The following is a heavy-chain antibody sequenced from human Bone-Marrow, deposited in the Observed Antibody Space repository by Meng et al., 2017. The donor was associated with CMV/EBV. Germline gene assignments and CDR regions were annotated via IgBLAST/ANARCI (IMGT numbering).Heavy chain of an antibody. CDR1: GFTFSSYS. D-gene: IGHD6-19*01. J-gene: IGHJ6*02. Sequence: GGSLRLSCAASGFTFSSYSMNWVRQAPGKGLEWVSSISSSSSYIYYADSVKGRFTISRDNAKNSLYLQMNSLRAEDTAVYYCARDWGDYSSGWETDYYYYYGMDVWGPGNTVNVAS. CDR2: ISSSSSYI. CDR3: ARDWGDYSSGWETDYYYYYGMDV. V-gene: IGHV3-21*01.